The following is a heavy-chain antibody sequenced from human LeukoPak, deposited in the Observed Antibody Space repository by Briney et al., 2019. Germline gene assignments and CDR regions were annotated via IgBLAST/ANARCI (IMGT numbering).Heavy chain of an antibody. D-gene: IGHD3-16*01. Sequence: SETLSLTCAVYGGSFSGYYWSWIRQPPGKGLEWIGEINHSGSTNYNPSLKSRVTISVDTSKNQFSLKLSSVTAADTAVYYCARETLRGGLHGGGFDYWGQGTLVTVSS. V-gene: IGHV4-34*01. J-gene: IGHJ4*02. CDR3: ARETLRGGLHGGGFDY. CDR1: GGSFSGYY. CDR2: INHSGST.